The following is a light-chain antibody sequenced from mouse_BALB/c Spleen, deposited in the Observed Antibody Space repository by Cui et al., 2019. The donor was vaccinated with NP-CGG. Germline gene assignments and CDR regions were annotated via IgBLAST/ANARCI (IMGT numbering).Light chain of an antibody. CDR2: GTH. CDR1: TGPVTTSNY. J-gene: IGLJ1*01. CDR3: ALWYSNHWV. Sequence: QAVVQQSAPTTSPGETVTLTCRSSTGPVTTSNYANWVQEKPDHLFTGLIGGTHNRAPGVPARFSGSLIGDKAALTITGAQTEDEAIYFCALWYSNHWVFGGGTKLTVL. V-gene: IGLV1*01.